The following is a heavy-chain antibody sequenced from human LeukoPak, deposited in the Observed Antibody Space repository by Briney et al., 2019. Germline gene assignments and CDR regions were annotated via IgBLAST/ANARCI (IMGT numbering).Heavy chain of an antibody. V-gene: IGHV3-64D*09. D-gene: IGHD5-18*01. CDR1: GFTFSSYA. CDR3: VVSYLYAFDI. J-gene: IGHJ3*02. Sequence: QTGGSLRLSCSASGFTFSSYAMHWVRQAPGKGLEYVSAISSNGDSTYYADSVKGRFTISRDNYKNTLNLQMSSLRAEDTAVYYCVVSYLYAFDIWGQGTMVTVSS. CDR2: ISSNGDST.